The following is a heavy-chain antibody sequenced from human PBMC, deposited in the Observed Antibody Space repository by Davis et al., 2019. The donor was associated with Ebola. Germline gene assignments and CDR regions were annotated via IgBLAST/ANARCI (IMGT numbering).Heavy chain of an antibody. D-gene: IGHD6-13*01. Sequence: GESLKISCAASGFTFSSYAMSWVRQAPGKGLEWVSTISGSGGSTYYADYVKGRFTISRDNSKNTLYLQMNSLRAEDTAVYYCAKRGGQQLHLAYYYYYYGMDVWGQGTTVIVSS. J-gene: IGHJ6*02. CDR1: GFTFSSYA. CDR3: AKRGGQQLHLAYYYYYYGMDV. CDR2: ISGSGGST. V-gene: IGHV3-23*01.